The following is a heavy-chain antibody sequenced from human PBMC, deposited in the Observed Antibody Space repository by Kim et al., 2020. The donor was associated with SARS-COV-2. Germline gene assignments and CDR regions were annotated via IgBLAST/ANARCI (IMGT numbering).Heavy chain of an antibody. Sequence: GGSLRLSCAASGFTFSDYYMSWIRQAPGKGLEWVSYISSSSSYTNYADSVKGRFTISRDNAKNSLYLQMNSLRAEDTAVYYCARVLKFRYFDWLYFDYWGQGTLVTVSS. CDR1: GFTFSDYY. J-gene: IGHJ4*02. CDR2: ISSSSSYT. D-gene: IGHD3-9*01. V-gene: IGHV3-11*05. CDR3: ARVLKFRYFDWLYFDY.